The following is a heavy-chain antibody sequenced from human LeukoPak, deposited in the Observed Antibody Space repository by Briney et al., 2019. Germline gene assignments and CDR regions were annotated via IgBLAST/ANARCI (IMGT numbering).Heavy chain of an antibody. CDR1: GFTFSSYG. CDR2: IRYDGSNK. Sequence: GGSLRLSCAASGFTFSSYGIHWVRQAPGKGLEWVAFIRYDGSNKYYTDSVKGRFTISRDNSKNTLYLQMNSLRAEDTAVYYCARGKVAYYGSGSYSPNWFDPWGQGTLVTVSS. V-gene: IGHV3-30*02. CDR3: ARGKVAYYGSGSYSPNWFDP. D-gene: IGHD3-10*01. J-gene: IGHJ5*02.